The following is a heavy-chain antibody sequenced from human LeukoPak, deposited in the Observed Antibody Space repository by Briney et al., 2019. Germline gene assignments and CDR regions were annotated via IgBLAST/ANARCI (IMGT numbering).Heavy chain of an antibody. J-gene: IGHJ4*02. Sequence: SETLSLTCTVSGGSISGYYWSWIRQPPGKGLEWIGYIYSSGSTNYNPSLKSRVTISVDTSKNQFSLKLSSVTAADTAMYYCARAWATDYFDYWGQGTLVTVSS. CDR1: GGSISGYY. V-gene: IGHV4-59*01. CDR2: IYSSGST. CDR3: ARAWATDYFDY.